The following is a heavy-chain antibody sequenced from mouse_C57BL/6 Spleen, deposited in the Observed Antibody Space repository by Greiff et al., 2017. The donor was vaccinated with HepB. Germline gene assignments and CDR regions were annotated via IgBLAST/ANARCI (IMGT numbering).Heavy chain of an antibody. V-gene: IGHV1-54*01. CDR1: GYAFTNYL. J-gene: IGHJ2*01. CDR3: AREGYYEGNYFDY. CDR2: INPGSGGT. D-gene: IGHD2-4*01. Sequence: QVQLKQSGAELVRPGTSVKVSCKASGYAFTNYLIEWVKQRPGQGLEWIGVINPGSGGTNYNEKFKGKATLTADKSSSTAYMQLSSLTSEDSAVYFCAREGYYEGNYFDYWGQGTTLTVSS.